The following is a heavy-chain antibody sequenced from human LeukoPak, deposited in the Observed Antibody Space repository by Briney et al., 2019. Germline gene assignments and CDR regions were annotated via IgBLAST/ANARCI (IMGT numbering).Heavy chain of an antibody. CDR3: ARDADSSGYPHY. CDR1: GYTFTRYY. D-gene: IGHD3-22*01. J-gene: IGHJ4*02. CDR2: INPNSGGT. V-gene: IGHV1-2*02. Sequence: GASVKVSCKASGYTFTRYYMHWVGQAPGQGGEWMGWINPNSGGTKYAQKFQGRVTMTRDTSISTAYMELSRLRSDDTAVYYCARDADSSGYPHYWGQGTLVTVSS.